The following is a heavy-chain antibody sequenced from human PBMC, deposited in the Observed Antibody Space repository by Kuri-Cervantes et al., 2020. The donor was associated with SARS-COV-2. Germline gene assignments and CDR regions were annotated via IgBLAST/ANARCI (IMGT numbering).Heavy chain of an antibody. CDR3: ASGYDFWTDY. CDR1: GGSISSSSYY. D-gene: IGHD3-3*01. Sequence: SETLSLTCTVSGGSISSSSYYWGWIRQPPGKGLEWIGGIYYSGSTYYNPSLKSRVTISVDTSKNQFSLKLSSVTAADTAVYYCASGYDFWTDYWGQGTLVTVSS. V-gene: IGHV4-39*01. CDR2: IYYSGST. J-gene: IGHJ4*02.